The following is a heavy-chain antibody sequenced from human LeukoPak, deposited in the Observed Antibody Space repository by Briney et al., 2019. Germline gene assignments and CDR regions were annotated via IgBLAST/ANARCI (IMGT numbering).Heavy chain of an antibody. Sequence: PGRSLRLSCAASGFTFSSYAMHWVCQAPGKGLEWVAVISYDGSNKYYADSVKGRFTISRDNSKNTLYLQMNSLRAEDTAVYYCARGRNQLLLYYYGMDVWGQGTTVTVSS. CDR2: ISYDGSNK. CDR1: GFTFSSYA. V-gene: IGHV3-30-3*01. J-gene: IGHJ6*02. D-gene: IGHD2-2*01. CDR3: ARGRNQLLLYYYGMDV.